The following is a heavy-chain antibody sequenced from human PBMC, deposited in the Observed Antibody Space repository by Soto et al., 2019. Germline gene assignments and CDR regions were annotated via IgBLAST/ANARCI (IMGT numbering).Heavy chain of an antibody. CDR2: IGSKANNYAA. D-gene: IGHD3-3*01. V-gene: IGHV3-73*01. CDR1: GFTFSGST. J-gene: IGHJ4*02. CDR3: ARGVYPFWSGHPKGLDY. Sequence: PWGSLRLSCAASGFTFSGSTLHWVRQASGKGLEWVGRIGSKANNYAAAYAVSLKGRFTISRDDSRNTAYLQMSSLKTEDTAVYYCARGVYPFWSGHPKGLDYWGQGTVVTVSS.